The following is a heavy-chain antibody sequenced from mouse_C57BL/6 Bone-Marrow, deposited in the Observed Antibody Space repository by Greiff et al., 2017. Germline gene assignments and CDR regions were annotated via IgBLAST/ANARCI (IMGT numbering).Heavy chain of an antibody. J-gene: IGHJ3*01. D-gene: IGHD1-1*01. CDR2: IDPSDSYT. V-gene: IGHV1-69*01. CDR3: AREGIIGYYYGSS. Sequence: QVQLQQPGAKLVMPGASVKLSCKASGYTFTSYWMHWVKQRPGQGLEWIGEIDPSDSYTNYNQKFKGKSTLTVDKSSSTAYMQLSSLTSEDSAVYYCAREGIIGYYYGSSWGQGTLVTVSA. CDR1: GYTFTSYW.